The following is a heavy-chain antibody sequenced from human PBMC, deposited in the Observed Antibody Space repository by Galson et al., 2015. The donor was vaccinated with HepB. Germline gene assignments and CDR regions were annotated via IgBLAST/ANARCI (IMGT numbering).Heavy chain of an antibody. V-gene: IGHV3-48*04. Sequence: SLRLSCAASGFTFSSYSMNWVRQAPGKGLEWVSYISSSSSTIYYADSVKGRFTISRANAKNSLYLQMNSLRAEDTAVYYCARDRMGYCSGGSCYSDAFDIWGQGTLVTVSS. CDR1: GFTFSSYS. D-gene: IGHD2-15*01. CDR2: ISSSSSTI. CDR3: ARDRMGYCSGGSCYSDAFDI. J-gene: IGHJ1*01.